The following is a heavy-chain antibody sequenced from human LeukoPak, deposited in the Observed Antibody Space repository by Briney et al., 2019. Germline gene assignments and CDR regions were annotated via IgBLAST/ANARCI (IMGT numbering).Heavy chain of an antibody. CDR3: AKDLAGSSGYFDY. CDR1: GFTFSSYG. D-gene: IGHD6-19*01. V-gene: IGHV3-30*02. J-gene: IGHJ4*01. CDR2: VRYDGTNK. Sequence: GGSLRLSCAASGFTFSSYGMHWVRQAPGKGLEWVAFVRYDGTNKYYADSVKGRFTISRDNSKNTLYLQMNSLRAEDTAVYYCAKDLAGSSGYFDYWGQEPWSPSPQ.